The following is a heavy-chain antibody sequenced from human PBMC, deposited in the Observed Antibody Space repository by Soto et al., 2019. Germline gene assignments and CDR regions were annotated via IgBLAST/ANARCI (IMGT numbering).Heavy chain of an antibody. D-gene: IGHD1-26*01. CDR3: AKKPPSSIQGWAFGMDV. J-gene: IGHJ6*02. CDR1: GFSVTTNY. V-gene: IGHV3-53*02. Sequence: EVQLVETGGGLIQPGGSLRLSCLASGFSVTTNYIIWVRQPPGKGLEWVSTTFTGGSTHYADSVKGIFSISSDNSKNTVYLQMNNLRVEDTAVYYCAKKPPSSIQGWAFGMDVWGQGTRVSVSS. CDR2: TFTGGST.